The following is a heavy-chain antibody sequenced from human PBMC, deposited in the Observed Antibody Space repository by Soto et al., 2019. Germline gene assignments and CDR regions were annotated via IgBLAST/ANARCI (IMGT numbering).Heavy chain of an antibody. CDR1: GYTFTSYG. CDR2: INPYNGNT. V-gene: IGHV1-18*01. J-gene: IGHJ4*02. CDR3: AKGAGWEPQYYFDY. D-gene: IGHD1-26*01. Sequence: QVQLVQSGAEVKMPGASVKVSCKASGYTFTSYGIIWVRQAPGQGLEWMGWINPYNGNTKYAQKLQGRVTMTTDTSTSTAYMERRSRRSDDTAVYYCAKGAGWEPQYYFDYWGQGTLVPVSS.